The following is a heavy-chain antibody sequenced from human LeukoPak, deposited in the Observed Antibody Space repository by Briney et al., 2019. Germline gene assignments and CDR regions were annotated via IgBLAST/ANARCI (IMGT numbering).Heavy chain of an antibody. V-gene: IGHV1-8*01. D-gene: IGHD3/OR15-3a*01. Sequence: ASVKVSCKASGYTFTNYDINWVRQAAGQGLEWMGWMNPNSGNTGYAQKFQDRVTMTKNTSITTAYMDLSSLRSEDTAVYYCARALSWTTESYYYMDAWGKGTTVTVSS. CDR1: GYTFTNYD. J-gene: IGHJ6*03. CDR3: ARALSWTTESYYYMDA. CDR2: MNPNSGNT.